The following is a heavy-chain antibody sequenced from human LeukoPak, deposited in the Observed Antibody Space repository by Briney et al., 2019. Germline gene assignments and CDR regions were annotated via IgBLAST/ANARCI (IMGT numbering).Heavy chain of an antibody. Sequence: GGSLRLSCVASGFSFSLYSMKWVRQAPGKGLEWVSYISDTSAMYYADSVRGRFTISRDNAKNSLFLQMNSLRVEDTGVYYCAGDGGYSGYDADCWGQGTLVTVSS. J-gene: IGHJ4*02. D-gene: IGHD5-12*01. V-gene: IGHV3-48*01. CDR2: ISDTSAM. CDR3: AGDGGYSGYDADC. CDR1: GFSFSLYS.